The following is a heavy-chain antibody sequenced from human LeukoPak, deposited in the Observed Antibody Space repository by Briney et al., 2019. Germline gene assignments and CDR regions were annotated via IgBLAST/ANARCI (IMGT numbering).Heavy chain of an antibody. Sequence: ASVKVSCKASGYTFTSYGISWVRQAPGQGLEWMGWISAYNGNTNYAQKFQGRVTITADKSTSTAYMELSSLRSEDTAVYYCARDESRIAAAVFDYWGQGTLVTVSS. J-gene: IGHJ4*02. CDR3: ARDESRIAAAVFDY. CDR1: GYTFTSYG. V-gene: IGHV1-18*01. CDR2: ISAYNGNT. D-gene: IGHD6-13*01.